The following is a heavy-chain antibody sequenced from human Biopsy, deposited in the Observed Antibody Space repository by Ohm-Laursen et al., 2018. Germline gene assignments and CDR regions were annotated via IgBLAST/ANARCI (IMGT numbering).Heavy chain of an antibody. J-gene: IGHJ6*02. V-gene: IGHV3-9*01. CDR3: AKDVRVKVQLDGMDV. D-gene: IGHD1-1*01. CDR1: GFTFDDYA. CDR2: ISWHSGSR. Sequence: SLRLSCAASGFTFDDYAMHWVRQAPGKGLEWVSGISWHSGSRGYADSVKGRFTISRDNAKKLLYLQMNSLRAEDTALHYCAKDVRVKVQLDGMDVWGQGTTVTVSS.